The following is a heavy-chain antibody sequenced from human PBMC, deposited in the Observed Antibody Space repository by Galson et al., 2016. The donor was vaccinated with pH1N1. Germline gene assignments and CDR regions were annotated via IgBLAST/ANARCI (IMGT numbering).Heavy chain of an antibody. D-gene: IGHD2-8*01. Sequence: SLRLSCATSAFTFRSYWMTWVRQAPGKGLEWVANINQDGSEKYYVDSVKGRFTVSRDNAKNSLYLEMNSLRDEDTAVYFCARKKWSDEGGRRAHYYSDEMDVWGQGTTVTVSS. CDR3: ARKKWSDEGGRRAHYYSDEMDV. CDR1: AFTFRSYW. J-gene: IGHJ6*02. CDR2: INQDGSEK. V-gene: IGHV3-7*01.